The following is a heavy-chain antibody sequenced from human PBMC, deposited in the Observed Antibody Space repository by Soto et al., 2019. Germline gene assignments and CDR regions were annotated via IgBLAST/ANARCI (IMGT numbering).Heavy chain of an antibody. CDR3: AKDGASGSYPPYYYFGMDV. D-gene: IGHD1-26*01. CDR1: GFTFGGYA. V-gene: IGHV3-23*01. Sequence: EEQLLESGGGSVQPGGSRRPSFTASGFTFGGYALTWVRRAPGKGWEGVPTIGVRGGNAYYADSGKGRFSISRDNSKNSLRLQMNSLRADDTAVYYCAKDGASGSYPPYYYFGMDVWGQGTTVTVSS. CDR2: IGVRGGNA. J-gene: IGHJ6*02.